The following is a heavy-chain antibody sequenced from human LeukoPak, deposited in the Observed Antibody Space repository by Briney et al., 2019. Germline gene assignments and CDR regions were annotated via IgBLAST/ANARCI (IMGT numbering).Heavy chain of an antibody. D-gene: IGHD3-9*01. CDR2: INPNSGGT. V-gene: IGHV1-2*02. Sequence: ASVKVSCKASGYTFTGYYMHWVRQAPGQGLEWMGWINPNSGGTNYAQKCQGRVTMTRDTSISTAYMELSRLRSDDTAVYYCAREQYDILTGYPDYWGQGTLVTVSS. J-gene: IGHJ4*02. CDR1: GYTFTGYY. CDR3: AREQYDILTGYPDY.